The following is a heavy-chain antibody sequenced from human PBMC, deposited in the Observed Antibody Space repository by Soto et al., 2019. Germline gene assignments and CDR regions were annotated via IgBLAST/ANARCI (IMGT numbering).Heavy chain of an antibody. V-gene: IGHV3-23*04. CDR2: IAITGDTT. D-gene: IGHD2-21*02. CDR3: VKGGGGDHGY. CDR1: GFIFTTTD. J-gene: IGHJ4*02. Sequence: EVQLVESEGGLVQPGGSLRLSCEASGFIFTTTDMSWVRQAPGKGLEWISSIAITGDTTHYADSVKGRFTISRDNSRNTVYLHMNSLRVDDPAVYYCVKGGGGDHGYWGQGTLVAVSS.